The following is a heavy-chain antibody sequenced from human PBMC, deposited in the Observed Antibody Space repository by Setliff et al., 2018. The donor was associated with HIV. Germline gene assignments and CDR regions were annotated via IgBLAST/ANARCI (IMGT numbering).Heavy chain of an antibody. J-gene: IGHJ5*02. D-gene: IGHD3-22*01. V-gene: IGHV4-34*01. CDR3: ARLRITMIVVAPAGFYDP. CDR2: INHSGRT. Sequence: SETLSLTCAVYGGSFSDNYWSWIRQSPGKGLEWIGEINHSGRTNHNPSLKSRVTISVDTSKNQLSLKLSSVTAADTAMYYCARLRITMIVVAPAGFYDPWGQGTLVTVSS. CDR1: GGSFSDNY.